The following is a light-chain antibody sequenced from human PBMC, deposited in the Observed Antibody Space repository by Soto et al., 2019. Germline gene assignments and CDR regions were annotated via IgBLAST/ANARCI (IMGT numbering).Light chain of an antibody. Sequence: EIGLTQSPGTLSLSPGKRATLSCRASQSISSSYLARYQQRPGQAPRLLICGASSRATGIPDRFSGSGCGTEFTLTVSRLEPEDFAVYYCQQYGSSSWTFGQGTKVEIK. J-gene: IGKJ1*01. CDR1: QSISSSY. V-gene: IGKV3-20*01. CDR2: GAS. CDR3: QQYGSSSWT.